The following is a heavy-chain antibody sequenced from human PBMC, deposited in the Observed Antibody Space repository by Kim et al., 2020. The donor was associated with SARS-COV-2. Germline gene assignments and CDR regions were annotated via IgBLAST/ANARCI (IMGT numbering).Heavy chain of an antibody. Sequence: GGSLRLSCAASGFTFSSYSMNWVRQAPGKGLEWVSSISSSSSYIYYADSVKGRFTISRDNAKNSLYLQMNSLRAEDTAVYYCARDGIYHPYCSSTSCYNYGMDVWGQGTTVTVSS. J-gene: IGHJ6*02. D-gene: IGHD2-2*02. CDR3: ARDGIYHPYCSSTSCYNYGMDV. CDR2: ISSSSSYI. CDR1: GFTFSSYS. V-gene: IGHV3-21*01.